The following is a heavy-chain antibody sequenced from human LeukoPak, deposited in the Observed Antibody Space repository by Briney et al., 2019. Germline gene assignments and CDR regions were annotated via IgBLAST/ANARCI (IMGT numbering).Heavy chain of an antibody. CDR2: FDPEDGEA. V-gene: IGHV1-24*01. CDR1: GYTLTELS. J-gene: IGHJ1*01. D-gene: IGHD3-10*01. Sequence: ASVKVSCKVSGYTLTELSMHWVRQAPGKGLEWMGGFDPEDGEAIYAQKFQGRVTMTEDTSTDTAYMELSSLRSEDTAVYYCATPNREVWFGELFGYFQHWGQGTLVTVSS. CDR3: ATPNREVWFGELFGYFQH.